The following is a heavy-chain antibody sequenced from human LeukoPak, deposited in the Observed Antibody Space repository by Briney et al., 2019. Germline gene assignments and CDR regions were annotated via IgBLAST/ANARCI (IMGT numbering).Heavy chain of an antibody. J-gene: IGHJ4*02. CDR3: ARAQWELPRSDY. V-gene: IGHV1-18*01. Sequence: GASXXVSCKASGYTFTSYGISWVGQAPGQGLEWMGWISAYNGNTNYAQKLQGRVTMTTDTSTSTAYMELRSLRSDDTAVYYCARAQWELPRSDYWGQGTLVTVSS. D-gene: IGHD1-26*01. CDR2: ISAYNGNT. CDR1: GYTFTSYG.